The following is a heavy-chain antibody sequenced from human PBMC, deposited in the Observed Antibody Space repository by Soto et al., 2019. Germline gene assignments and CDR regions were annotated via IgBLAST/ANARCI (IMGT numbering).Heavy chain of an antibody. CDR3: ARHRAAAGTAANDY. J-gene: IGHJ4*02. CDR1: GGSISSSSYY. V-gene: IGHV4-39*01. CDR2: IYYSGST. D-gene: IGHD6-13*01. Sequence: SETLCLTCPVSGGSISSSSYYWGWIRQPPGKGLEWIGSIYYSGSTYYNPSLKSRVTISVDTSKNQFSLKLSSVTAADTAVYYCARHRAAAGTAANDYWGQGTLVTVSS.